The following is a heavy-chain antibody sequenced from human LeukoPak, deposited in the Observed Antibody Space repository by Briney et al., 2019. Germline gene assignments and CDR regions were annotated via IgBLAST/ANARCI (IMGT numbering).Heavy chain of an antibody. CDR3: AREGRMGTADAFDV. CDR2: VGIAGDT. CDR1: GFTFNNYE. J-gene: IGHJ3*01. V-gene: IGHV3-13*01. D-gene: IGHD1-14*01. Sequence: PGGSLRLSCAASGFTFNNYEMYWVRQTAGKGLEWVSAVGIAGDTFYAGSVKGRFSISRDNAESSLFLQMNSLRAGDTAVYYCAREGRMGTADAFDVWGQGTMVTVSS.